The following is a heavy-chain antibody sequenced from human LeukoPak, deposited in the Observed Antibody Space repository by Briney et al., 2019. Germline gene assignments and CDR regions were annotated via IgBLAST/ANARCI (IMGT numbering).Heavy chain of an antibody. CDR2: ISSSSNYI. CDR3: ARVVSVAWSERRPGYYYMDV. V-gene: IGHV3-21*06. J-gene: IGHJ6*03. CDR1: GFTFSSYG. Sequence: GGSLRLSCAASGFTFSSYGMSWVRQAPGKGLEWVSSISSSSNYIYYANSVKGRFTISRDNAKNSLYLQMNSLRAEDTAVYYCARVVSVAWSERRPGYYYMDVWGKGTTVTVSS. D-gene: IGHD1-1*01.